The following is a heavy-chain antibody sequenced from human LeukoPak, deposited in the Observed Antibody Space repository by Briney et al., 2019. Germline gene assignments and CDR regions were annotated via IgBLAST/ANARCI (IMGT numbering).Heavy chain of an antibody. V-gene: IGHV1-69*05. Sequence: SVKVSCKASGGTFSSYAISWVRQAPGQGLEWMGGIIPIFGTANYAQKFQGRVTITTDESTSTAYMELSSLRSEDTAVYYCARGGITYYDFWSGYYWGQGTLATVSS. CDR2: IIPIFGTA. CDR3: ARGGITYYDFWSGYY. D-gene: IGHD3-3*01. J-gene: IGHJ4*02. CDR1: GGTFSSYA.